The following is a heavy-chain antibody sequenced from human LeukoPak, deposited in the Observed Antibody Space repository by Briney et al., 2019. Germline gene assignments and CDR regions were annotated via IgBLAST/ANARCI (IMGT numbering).Heavy chain of an antibody. J-gene: IGHJ4*02. CDR1: GFTFSSYW. D-gene: IGHD6-19*01. V-gene: IGHV3-7*01. CDR2: IKQDGSEK. CDR3: PRMDSSGWFPFDY. Sequence: GGSLRLSCAASGFTFSSYWMSWVRQAPGKGLEWVANIKQDGSEKYYVDSVKGRFTISRDNAKNSLYLQMNSLRAEDTAVYYCPRMDSSGWFPFDYWGQGTLVTVSS.